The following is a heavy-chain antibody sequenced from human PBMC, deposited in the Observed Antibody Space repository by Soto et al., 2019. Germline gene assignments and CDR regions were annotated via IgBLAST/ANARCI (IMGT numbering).Heavy chain of an antibody. CDR1: GFSLSTSGVG. D-gene: IGHD6-19*01. CDR2: IYWDDDK. J-gene: IGHJ4*02. CDR3: AHNFRSGWYWTFDY. Sequence: SGPTLVKPTQTLTLTCTFSGFSLSTSGVGVGWIRQPPGKALEWLALIYWDDDKRYSPSLKSRLTITKDTSKNQVVLTMTNMDPVDTATYYCAHNFRSGWYWTFDYWGQGTLVTVSS. V-gene: IGHV2-5*02.